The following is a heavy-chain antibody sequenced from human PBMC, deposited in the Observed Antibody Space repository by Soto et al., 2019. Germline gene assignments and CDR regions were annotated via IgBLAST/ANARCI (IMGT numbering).Heavy chain of an antibody. CDR2: IIPIFGTA. V-gene: IGHV1-69*01. J-gene: IGHJ6*02. D-gene: IGHD3-10*01. CDR1: GGTFSSYA. CDR3: ARPSSMVRGVIITLHYYYGMDV. Sequence: QVQLVQSGAEVKKPGSSVKVSCKASGGTFSSYAISWVRQAPGQGLEWMGGIIPIFGTANYAQKFQGRVTITADESTSTAYMELSSLRSEDTAVYYCARPSSMVRGVIITLHYYYGMDVWGQGTTVTVSS.